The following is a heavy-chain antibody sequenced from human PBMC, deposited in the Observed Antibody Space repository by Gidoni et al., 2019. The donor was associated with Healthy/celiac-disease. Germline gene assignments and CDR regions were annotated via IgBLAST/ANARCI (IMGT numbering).Heavy chain of an antibody. J-gene: IGHJ5*02. CDR3: AKDRGYCSGGSCSGWFDP. CDR2: ICGSGGIT. D-gene: IGHD2-15*01. V-gene: IGHV3-23*01. CDR1: GFTFSSYA. Sequence: EVQLLESGGGLVQPGGSLRLSCAASGFTFSSYAMSWVRQAPGKGLEWFSAICGSGGITYYADSVKGRFTISRDNSKNTLYLQMNSLRDEDTAVYYCAKDRGYCSGGSCSGWFDPWGQGTLVTVSS.